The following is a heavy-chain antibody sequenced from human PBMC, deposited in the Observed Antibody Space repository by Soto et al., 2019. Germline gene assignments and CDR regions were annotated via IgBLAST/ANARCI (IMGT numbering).Heavy chain of an antibody. D-gene: IGHD6-13*01. Sequence: GGSLRLSCEASGFVFTNFWMHWVRHFPGKGLVWVARIDTSGHSTNYAESVKGRFTISRDNAKNTVSLQMNSLRVEDTGVYYCAKDSWYFDLWSQGSQVTVSS. J-gene: IGHJ4*02. CDR2: IDTSGHST. V-gene: IGHV3-74*01. CDR3: AKDSWYFDL. CDR1: GFVFTNFW.